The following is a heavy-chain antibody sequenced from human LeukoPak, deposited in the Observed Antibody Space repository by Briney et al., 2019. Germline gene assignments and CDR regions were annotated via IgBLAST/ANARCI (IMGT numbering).Heavy chain of an antibody. CDR3: TTLGAFDY. D-gene: IGHD3-16*01. Sequence: GGSLKLSCAASGFTFSASDMHWVRQASGRGLEWVGRITTKANNYATAYAASLKGRFIISRDDSKNTAYLQMNSLKTEDTAVYYCTTLGAFDYWGQGTLVTVSS. J-gene: IGHJ4*02. CDR2: ITTKANNYAT. CDR1: GFTFSASD. V-gene: IGHV3-73*01.